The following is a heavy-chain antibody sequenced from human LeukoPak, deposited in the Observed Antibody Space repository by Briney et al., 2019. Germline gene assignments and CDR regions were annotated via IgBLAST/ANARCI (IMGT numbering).Heavy chain of an antibody. CDR1: GFTFSSYS. D-gene: IGHD3-10*01. Sequence: GGPLRLSCAASGFTFSSYSMNWVRQAPGKGLEWVSSISSSSSYIFYADSVKGRFTIYRDNAKNSLYLQMNSLRAEDTAVYYCAREDYYGSGSYSGFDYWGQGTLVTVSS. CDR2: ISSSSSYI. J-gene: IGHJ4*02. V-gene: IGHV3-21*01. CDR3: AREDYYGSGSYSGFDY.